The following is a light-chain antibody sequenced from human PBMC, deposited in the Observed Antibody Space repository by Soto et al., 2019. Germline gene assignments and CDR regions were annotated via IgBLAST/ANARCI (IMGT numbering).Light chain of an antibody. Sequence: EIVLTQSPGTLSLSPGERATLSCRASQSVSSSYLAWYQQKPGQAPRLLIYGASSRATGIPDRFSGSGSGTDFTLTLSRLEPEDVPVYYCQQYGNSPYTFGQGTKLEIK. CDR3: QQYGNSPYT. V-gene: IGKV3-20*01. CDR1: QSVSSSY. J-gene: IGKJ2*01. CDR2: GAS.